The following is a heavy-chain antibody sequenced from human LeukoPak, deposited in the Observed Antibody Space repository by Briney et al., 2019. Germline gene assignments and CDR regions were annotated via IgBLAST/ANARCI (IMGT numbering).Heavy chain of an antibody. V-gene: IGHV3-48*01. CDR2: ISSSSSTI. D-gene: IGHD6-19*01. CDR3: ARDKRWQVPYAFDI. J-gene: IGHJ3*02. Sequence: PGGSLRLSCAASGFTFSSYSMNWVRQAPGKGLEWVSYISSSSSTIYYADSVKGRFTISRDNAKNSLYLQMNSLRAEDTAVYYCARDKRWQVPYAFDIWGQGTMVTVSS. CDR1: GFTFSSYS.